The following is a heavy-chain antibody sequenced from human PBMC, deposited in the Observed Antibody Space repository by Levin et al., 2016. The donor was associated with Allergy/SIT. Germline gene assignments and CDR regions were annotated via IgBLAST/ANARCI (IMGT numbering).Heavy chain of an antibody. CDR1: GFTFTHSA. CDR3: ASVYDSSGYYYT. D-gene: IGHD3-22*01. Sequence: SVKVSCKASGFTFTHSAVQWVRQTRGHRLEWMGWIVVDSGDTNSAQKFQERVTFTTDMSTNTTYMALSSLRSEDTAVYYCASVYDSSGYYYTWGQGTQVTVSS. CDR2: IVVDSGDT. V-gene: IGHV1-58*01. J-gene: IGHJ4*02.